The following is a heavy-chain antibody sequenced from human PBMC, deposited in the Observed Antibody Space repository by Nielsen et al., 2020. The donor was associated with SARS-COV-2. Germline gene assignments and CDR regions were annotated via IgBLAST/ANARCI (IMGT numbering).Heavy chain of an antibody. CDR3: ARDRYEILTGYDYYGMDV. V-gene: IGHV1-2*06. D-gene: IGHD3-9*01. J-gene: IGHJ6*02. Sequence: ASVKVSCKASGYTFTGYYMHWVRQAPGQGLEWMGRINPNSGGTNYAQKFQGRVTMTRDTSISTAYMELSRLRSDDTAVYYCARDRYEILTGYDYYGMDVWGQGTTVTVSS. CDR1: GYTFTGYY. CDR2: INPNSGGT.